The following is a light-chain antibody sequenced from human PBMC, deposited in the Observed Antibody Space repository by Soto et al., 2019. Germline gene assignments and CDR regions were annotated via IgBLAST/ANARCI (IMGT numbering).Light chain of an antibody. Sequence: QSALTQPPSASGSPGQSVTISCTGTSSDVGGYNYVSWYQQHPGKAPKLMIYEVSKRPSGVPDRFSGSKSGNTASLTGSGLQAEDEADYYCSSSAGSNNFEGVVFGGGTKVTVL. CDR3: SSSAGSNNFEGVV. CDR2: EVS. CDR1: SSDVGGYNY. V-gene: IGLV2-8*01. J-gene: IGLJ2*01.